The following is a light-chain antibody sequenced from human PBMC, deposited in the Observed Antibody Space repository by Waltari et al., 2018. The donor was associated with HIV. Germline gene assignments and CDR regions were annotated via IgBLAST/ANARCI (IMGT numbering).Light chain of an antibody. V-gene: IGLV2-23*02. Sequence: QSALTQPASVSGSPGQSITISCTGTSSDVGTYTSVSWYQQHPGKVPKLVIFDVTKRPSGVSDRFSGSKSGNTASLTISGLQAEDEADYYCCTYAVIVVFGGGTKLTVL. J-gene: IGLJ2*01. CDR2: DVT. CDR3: CTYAVIVV. CDR1: SSDVGTYTS.